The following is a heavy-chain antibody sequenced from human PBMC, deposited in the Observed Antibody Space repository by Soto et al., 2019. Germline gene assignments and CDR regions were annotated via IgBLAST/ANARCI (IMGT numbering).Heavy chain of an antibody. Sequence: GGSLRLSCAASGFTFSSYAMNWVRQAPGKGLEWVSVISGSDSSTYYADSVKGRFTISRDNSKNTLYVQMNSLRAEDTAVYYCTKHWGAVISLARGISIDYWGQGTLVTVSS. V-gene: IGHV3-23*01. CDR3: TKHWGAVISLARGISIDY. D-gene: IGHD3-22*01. CDR1: GFTFSSYA. CDR2: ISGSDSST. J-gene: IGHJ4*02.